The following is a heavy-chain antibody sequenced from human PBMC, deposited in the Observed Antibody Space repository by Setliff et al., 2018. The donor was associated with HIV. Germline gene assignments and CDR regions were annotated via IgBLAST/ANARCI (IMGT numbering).Heavy chain of an antibody. CDR3: ARDLVSIAARPTEFDY. CDR2: INHSGRT. Sequence: SETLSLTCAVYGGSLSGHYWTWIRQPPGEGLEWIGEINHSGRTDYNPSLKSRVTISVDTSKNQFSLKLSSVTAADTAVYYCARDLVSIAARPTEFDYWGQGTLVTVSS. D-gene: IGHD6-6*01. V-gene: IGHV4-34*01. CDR1: GGSLSGHY. J-gene: IGHJ4*02.